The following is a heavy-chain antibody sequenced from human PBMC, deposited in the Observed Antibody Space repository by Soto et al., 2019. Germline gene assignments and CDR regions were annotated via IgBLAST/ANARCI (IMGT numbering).Heavy chain of an antibody. D-gene: IGHD3-9*01. CDR2: IIPILGIA. CDR1: GGTFSSYT. Sequence: SVKVSCKASGGTFSSYTISWVRQAPGQGLEWMGRIIPILGIANYAQKIQGRVTITADKSTSTAYMELSSLRSEDTAVYYCARGNYDILTGYYIHAFDIWGQGTMVTVSS. J-gene: IGHJ3*02. CDR3: ARGNYDILTGYYIHAFDI. V-gene: IGHV1-69*02.